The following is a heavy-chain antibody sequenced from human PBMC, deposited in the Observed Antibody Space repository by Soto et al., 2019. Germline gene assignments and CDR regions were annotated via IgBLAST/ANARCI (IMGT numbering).Heavy chain of an antibody. CDR3: AREHGVYALDY. Sequence: AASVKVSCTASGYTFTSYDINWVRQATGQGLEWMGWMNPNSGNTVYAQKFQGRVTMTRNTSISTAYMELSSLRSEDTAVFYCAREHGVYALDYWGQGTLVTVSS. CDR2: MNPNSGNT. J-gene: IGHJ4*02. V-gene: IGHV1-8*01. CDR1: GYTFTSYD. D-gene: IGHD4-17*01.